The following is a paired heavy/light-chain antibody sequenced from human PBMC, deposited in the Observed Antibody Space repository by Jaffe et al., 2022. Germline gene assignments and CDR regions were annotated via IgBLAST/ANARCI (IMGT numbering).Heavy chain of an antibody. CDR2: INSDGSST. J-gene: IGHJ6*03. D-gene: IGHD2-2*01. V-gene: IGHV3-74*01. CDR1: GFTFSSYW. Sequence: EVQLVESGGGLVQPGGSLRLSCAASGFTFSSYWMHWVRQAPGKGLVWVSRINSDGSSTSYADSVKGRFTISRDNAKNTLYLQMNSLRAEDTAVYYCARVSSSTSYGHYYYYYYMDVWGKGTTVTVSS. CDR3: ARVSSSTSYGHYYYYYYMDV.
Light chain of an antibody. V-gene: IGLV1-51*01. CDR2: DNN. J-gene: IGLJ3*02. CDR1: SSNIGNNY. CDR3: GTWDSSLSPWV. Sequence: QSVLTQPPSVSAAPGQKVTISCSGSSSNIGNNYVSWYQQLPGTAPKLLIYDNNKRPSGIPDRFSGSKSGTSATLGITGLQTGDEADYYCGTWDSSLSPWVFGGGTKLTVL.